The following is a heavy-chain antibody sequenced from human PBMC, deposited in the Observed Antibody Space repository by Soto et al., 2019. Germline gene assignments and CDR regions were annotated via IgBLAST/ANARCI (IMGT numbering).Heavy chain of an antibody. Sequence: GGSLRLSCAASGFGFSGSSVHWVRQASGKGLEWVGRIKNKANKYATAFAASVQGRFTISRDDSKNTAYLQMNGLKTEDTAVYYCTSFSYDSSGYPYPADFRGRGSSVTVSS. CDR1: GFGFSGSS. V-gene: IGHV3-73*01. J-gene: IGHJ4*02. D-gene: IGHD3-22*01. CDR3: TSFSYDSSGYPYPADF. CDR2: IKNKANKYAT.